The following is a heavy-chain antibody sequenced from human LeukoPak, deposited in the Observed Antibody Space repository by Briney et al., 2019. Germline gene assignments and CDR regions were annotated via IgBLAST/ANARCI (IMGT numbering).Heavy chain of an antibody. D-gene: IGHD2-15*01. CDR1: GFTVTNND. V-gene: IGHV3-66*01. CDR3: AKSGQRRCSGGSCYPYYFDY. CDR2: ITSGGST. Sequence: GGSLRLSCAASGFTVTNNDMNWVRQAPGKGLEWVSVITSGGSTYFADSVKGRFTVSRDNSKNTLSLQMNSLRVEDTAVYYCAKSGQRRCSGGSCYPYYFDYWGQGTLVAVSS. J-gene: IGHJ4*02.